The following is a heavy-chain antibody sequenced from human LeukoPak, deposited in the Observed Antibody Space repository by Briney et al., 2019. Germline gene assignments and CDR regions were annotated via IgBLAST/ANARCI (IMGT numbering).Heavy chain of an antibody. CDR1: GGSISSYY. D-gene: IGHD4-17*01. CDR2: IYYSGST. Sequence: PSETLSLTCTVSGGSISSYYWSWIRQPPGKGLEWIGYIYYSGSTNYNPSLKSRVTISVDTSRNQFSLNLKSVTAADTAVYYCARGMVTTAVGAFDVWGQGTMVTVSS. J-gene: IGHJ3*01. V-gene: IGHV4-59*01. CDR3: ARGMVTTAVGAFDV.